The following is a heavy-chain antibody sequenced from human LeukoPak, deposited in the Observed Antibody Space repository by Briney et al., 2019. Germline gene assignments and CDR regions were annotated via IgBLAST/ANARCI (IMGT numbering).Heavy chain of an antibody. CDR3: ARGGNPLYGLDC. D-gene: IGHD1-14*01. V-gene: IGHV1-46*01. CDR1: GYTFTNYY. Sequence: ASVKVSCKASGYTFTNYYIHWVRQAPGQGLEWMGIINPSGGSTNYALQFQGRVTLTRDTSTSTVYMELSSLRSEDTAVYYCARGGNPLYGLDCWGQGTLVTVSS. J-gene: IGHJ4*02. CDR2: INPSGGST.